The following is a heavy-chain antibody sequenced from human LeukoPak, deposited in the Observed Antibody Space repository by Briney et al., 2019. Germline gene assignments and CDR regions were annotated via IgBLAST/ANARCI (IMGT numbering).Heavy chain of an antibody. CDR3: ARDATDYYYYYMDV. J-gene: IGHJ6*03. Sequence: PGGSPRLSCAASGFTFSSYTMSWVRQAPGKGLEWVSGISGSGGSTYYADSVKGRFTISRDNSKNTLYLQMNRLRAEDTAIYYCARDATDYYYYYMDVWGKGTTVTVSS. V-gene: IGHV3-23*01. CDR1: GFTFSSYT. CDR2: ISGSGGST.